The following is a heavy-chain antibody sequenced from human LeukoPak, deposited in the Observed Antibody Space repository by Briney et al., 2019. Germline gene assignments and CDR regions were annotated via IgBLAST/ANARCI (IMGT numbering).Heavy chain of an antibody. CDR3: AQTRGWELPRFDY. D-gene: IGHD1-26*01. V-gene: IGHV3-23*01. J-gene: IGHJ4*02. CDR1: GFTFSSYA. CDR2: ISGSGDST. Sequence: GGSLRLSCAASGFTFSSYAMSWVRQAPGKGLEWVSAISGSGDSTHYADSVKGRFTISRDNSKNTLYLHMNSLRAEDTALYYCAQTRGWELPRFDYWGQGNLVTVSS.